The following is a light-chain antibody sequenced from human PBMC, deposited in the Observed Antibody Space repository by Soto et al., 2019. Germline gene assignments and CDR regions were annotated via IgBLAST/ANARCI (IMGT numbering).Light chain of an antibody. CDR1: QNVYNN. J-gene: IGKJ4*01. CDR2: DAS. V-gene: IGKV3-15*01. CDR3: QQCRNWPLT. Sequence: EIVMTQSPATLSVSPGGGATLSCKASQNVYNNLAWYQQRPGQPPRLLIYDASTRATGISARFSGSGYGTEVTLTISSLQSEDFAVYFCQQCRNWPLTFGGGTKVEIK.